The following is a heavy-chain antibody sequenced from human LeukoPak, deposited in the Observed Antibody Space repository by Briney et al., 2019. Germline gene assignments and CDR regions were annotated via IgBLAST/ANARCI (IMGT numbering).Heavy chain of an antibody. J-gene: IGHJ3*02. CDR1: GYTFTSYY. V-gene: IGHV1-46*01. Sequence: GASVKVSCKASGYTFTSYYMHWVRQAPGQGLEWMGIINPSGGSTSYAQKFQGRVTMTRDTSTSTVYMELSSLRSEDTAVYYCARAYCSGGSCYHAFDIWGQGTMVTVSS. D-gene: IGHD2-15*01. CDR2: INPSGGST. CDR3: ARAYCSGGSCYHAFDI.